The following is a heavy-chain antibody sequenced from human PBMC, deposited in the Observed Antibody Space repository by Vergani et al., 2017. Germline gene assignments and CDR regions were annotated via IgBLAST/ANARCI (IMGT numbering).Heavy chain of an antibody. D-gene: IGHD2-21*02. CDR3: ARQYCGGDCYRPDYYYYGMDV. V-gene: IGHV4-39*01. CDR2: IYYSGSP. Sequence: QLQLQESGPGLVKPSETLSLTCTVSSGSISSSSYYWVWIRQPPGKGLEWIGTIYYSGSPYYNPSLKSRITISVDTSKNQFSLKLSSVTAADTAVYYCARQYCGGDCYRPDYYYYGMDVWGQGTTVTVSS. J-gene: IGHJ6*02. CDR1: SGSISSSSYY.